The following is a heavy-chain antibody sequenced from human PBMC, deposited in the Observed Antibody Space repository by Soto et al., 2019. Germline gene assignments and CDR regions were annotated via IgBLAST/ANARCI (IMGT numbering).Heavy chain of an antibody. Sequence: PWGSLRLSCAASGFTFISYEITCFRHSPGKGLEWVSYISSSGSRIYYADSVKGRFTISRDNAKNSLYLQMNSLRVEDTAVYYCASSGLNYGSGTIDSWGQGTLVTVSS. CDR1: GFTFISYE. J-gene: IGHJ4*02. CDR2: ISSSGSRI. CDR3: ASSGLNYGSGTIDS. D-gene: IGHD3-10*01. V-gene: IGHV3-48*03.